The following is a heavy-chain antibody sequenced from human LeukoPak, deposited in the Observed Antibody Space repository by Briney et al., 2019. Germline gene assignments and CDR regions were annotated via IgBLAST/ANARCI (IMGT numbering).Heavy chain of an antibody. Sequence: PGGSLRLSCAASGLTFSTYWMHWVRQAPGKGLVWVSRINTDGSSTSYADSVKGRFTISRDNAKNTLYPQMNSLRAEDTAVYYCAREGLELSFDYWGQGTLVTVSS. V-gene: IGHV3-74*01. CDR2: INTDGSST. CDR3: AREGLELSFDY. D-gene: IGHD1-7*01. CDR1: GLTFSTYW. J-gene: IGHJ4*02.